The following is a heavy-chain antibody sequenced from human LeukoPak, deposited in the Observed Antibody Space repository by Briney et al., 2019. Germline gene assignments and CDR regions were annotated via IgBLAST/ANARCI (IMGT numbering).Heavy chain of an antibody. J-gene: IGHJ5*02. CDR1: GFALSTYA. V-gene: IGHV3-23*01. D-gene: IGHD2-21*02. Sequence: GGSLRLSCAASGFALSTYAMSWVRQAPGKGLEWVSIISGSSRHIYYADSVKGRFTISRDNSKNTLYLQMNSLRAEDTAVYYCARDLNPTFIVVVTAMPSTWGQGTLVTVSS. CDR3: ARDLNPTFIVVVTAMPST. CDR2: ISGSSRHI.